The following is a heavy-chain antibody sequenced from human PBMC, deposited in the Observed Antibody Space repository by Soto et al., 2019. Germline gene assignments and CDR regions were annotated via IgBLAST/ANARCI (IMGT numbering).Heavy chain of an antibody. CDR1: GYTFTGYY. CDR2: INPNSGGT. J-gene: IGHJ4*02. Sequence: ASVKVSCKASGYTFTGYYMHWVRQAPGQGLEWMGWINPNSGGTNYAQKFQGRVTMTRDTSISTAYMELSRLRSDDTAVYYCARGRGTLKNFFDYWGQGTLLTVSS. V-gene: IGHV1-2*02. CDR3: ARGRGTLKNFFDY.